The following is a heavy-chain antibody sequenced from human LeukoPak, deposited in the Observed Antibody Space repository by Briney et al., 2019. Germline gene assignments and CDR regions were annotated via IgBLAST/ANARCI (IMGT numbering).Heavy chain of an antibody. Sequence: SQTLSLTCTVSGGSISSADYYWSWIRQPPGKGLGWIGYIYYTGTTYYNPSLKSRITISVDTSKNQFSLKLSSVTAADTAVYYCARENSGSYSWFDPWGQGTLVTVSS. V-gene: IGHV4-30-4*08. CDR1: GGSISSADYY. CDR2: IYYTGTT. J-gene: IGHJ5*02. CDR3: ARENSGSYSWFDP. D-gene: IGHD3-10*01.